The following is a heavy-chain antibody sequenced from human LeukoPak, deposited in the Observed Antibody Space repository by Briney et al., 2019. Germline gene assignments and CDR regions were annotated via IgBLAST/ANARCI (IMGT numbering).Heavy chain of an antibody. CDR3: AKDRVSCSSTSCYRYYYYYGMDV. Sequence: GGSLRLSCAASGFTFSSYAMSWVRQAPGKGLEWVSAISGSGGSTYYADSVKGRFTISRDNSKNTLYLQMNSLRAEDTAVYYCAKDRVSCSSTSCYRYYYYYGMDVWGQGTTVTVSS. V-gene: IGHV3-23*01. D-gene: IGHD2-2*01. CDR1: GFTFSSYA. CDR2: ISGSGGST. J-gene: IGHJ6*02.